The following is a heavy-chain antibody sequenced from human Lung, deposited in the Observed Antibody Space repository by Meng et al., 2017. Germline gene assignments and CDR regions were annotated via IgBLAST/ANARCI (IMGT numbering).Heavy chain of an antibody. Sequence: GESLKISCAASGFSFSSYAMHWVRQAPGKGLEWVAVIWNDGTQKYYADSLKGRFTISRDNSKNTTYLQLNSLRAEDSAVYFCARDASMSSDAPTDYWGPGTLVTVSS. V-gene: IGHV3-33*01. J-gene: IGHJ4*02. CDR2: IWNDGTQK. D-gene: IGHD3-10*01. CDR3: ARDASMSSDAPTDY. CDR1: GFSFSSYA.